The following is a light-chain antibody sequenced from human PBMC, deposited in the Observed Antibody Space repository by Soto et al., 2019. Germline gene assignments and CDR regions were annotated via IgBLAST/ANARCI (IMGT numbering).Light chain of an antibody. Sequence: QSALTQPASVSGSPGQSITISCTGSSSDVGGYNYVSWYQQHPGKVPKLMIYDIRNRPSGVSNRFSGSKSGNTASLTISGLQAEDEADYYCSSYTSSSTVIFGGGTKLTVL. CDR3: SSYTSSSTVI. J-gene: IGLJ2*01. CDR1: SSDVGGYNY. CDR2: DIR. V-gene: IGLV2-14*03.